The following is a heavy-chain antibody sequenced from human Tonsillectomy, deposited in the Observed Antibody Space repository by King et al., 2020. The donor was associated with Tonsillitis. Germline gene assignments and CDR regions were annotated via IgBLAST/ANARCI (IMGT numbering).Heavy chain of an antibody. V-gene: IGHV3-23*01. D-gene: IGHD2-8*02. CDR2: ISESASST. Sequence: MSWVRQAPGKGLEWVSAISESASSTHYADSVKGRFTISRDNSRNTLFLKMNSLRAEDTYVYYCAKDGWSTWGQETLVTVSS. J-gene: IGHJ5*02. CDR3: AKDGWST.